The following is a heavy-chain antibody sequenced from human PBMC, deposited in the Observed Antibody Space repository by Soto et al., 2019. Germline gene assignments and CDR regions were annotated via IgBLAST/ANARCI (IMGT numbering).Heavy chain of an antibody. Sequence: LRLSCAASGFTFSSYGMHWVRQAPGKGLEWVAVIWYDGSNKYYADSVKGRFTISRDNSKNTLYLQMNSLRAEDTAVYYCARDSRITIFGVIDYWGQGTLVTVSS. CDR3: ARDSRITIFGVIDY. CDR2: IWYDGSNK. D-gene: IGHD3-3*01. V-gene: IGHV3-33*01. CDR1: GFTFSSYG. J-gene: IGHJ4*02.